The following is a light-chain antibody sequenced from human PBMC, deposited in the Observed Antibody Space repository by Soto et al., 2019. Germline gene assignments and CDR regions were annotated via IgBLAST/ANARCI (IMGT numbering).Light chain of an antibody. V-gene: IGKV3-15*01. J-gene: IGKJ4*01. CDR1: QSVSSSY. Sequence: EILMTQSPATLSVSPGERATLSCRASQSVSSSYLAWYQQKPGQAPRLLIYGASTRATGIPARFSGSGSGTEFTLTISSLQSEDFAVYYCQQYNNWPLTVGGGTKVESK. CDR2: GAS. CDR3: QQYNNWPLT.